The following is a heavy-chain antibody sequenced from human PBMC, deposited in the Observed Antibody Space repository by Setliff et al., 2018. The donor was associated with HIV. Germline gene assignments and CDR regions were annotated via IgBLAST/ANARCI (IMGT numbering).Heavy chain of an antibody. D-gene: IGHD3-22*01. CDR3: VRVNYYDRIGDSLDAFDI. CDR1: GGSISSCSYY. J-gene: IGHJ3*02. Sequence: SETLSLTCTVSGGSISSCSYYWGWIRQPPGKGLEWIGYIYYSGTAYYKPSLRSRATISVDTSMNQFSLNLNSVTAEDTAVYYCVRVNYYDRIGDSLDAFDIWGQGTKVTVSS. V-gene: IGHV4-39*07. CDR2: IYYSGTA.